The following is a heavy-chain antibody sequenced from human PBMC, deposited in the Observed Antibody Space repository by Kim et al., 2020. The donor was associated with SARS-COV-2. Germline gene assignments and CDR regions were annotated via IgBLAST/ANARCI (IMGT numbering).Heavy chain of an antibody. J-gene: IGHJ4*02. V-gene: IGHV1-2*06. Sequence: ASVKVSCKASGYTFTGYYMHWVRQAPGQGLEWMGRINPNSGGTNYAQKFQGRVTMTRDTSISTAYMELSRLRSDDTAVYYCARGWGLNRANTIAAAGSDFDYWGQGTLVTVSS. CDR1: GYTFTGYY. CDR2: INPNSGGT. D-gene: IGHD6-13*01. CDR3: ARGWGLNRANTIAAAGSDFDY.